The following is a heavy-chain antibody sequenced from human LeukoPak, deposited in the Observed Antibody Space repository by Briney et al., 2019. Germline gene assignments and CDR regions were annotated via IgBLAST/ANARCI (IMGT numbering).Heavy chain of an antibody. D-gene: IGHD3-10*01. CDR3: ASFPQLITMVRGVINAFDI. CDR1: GFTFSNYG. J-gene: IGHJ3*02. CDR2: IRYDGSNK. Sequence: PGGSLRLSCAASGFTFSNYGIHWVRQAPGKGLEWVAFIRYDGSNKYYADSVKGRFTISRDNAKNSLYLQMNSLRAEDTAVYYCASFPQLITMVRGVINAFDIWGQGTMVTVSS. V-gene: IGHV3-30*02.